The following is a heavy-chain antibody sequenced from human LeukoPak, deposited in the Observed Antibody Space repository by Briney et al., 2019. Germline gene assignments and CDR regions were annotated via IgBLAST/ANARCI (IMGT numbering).Heavy chain of an antibody. D-gene: IGHD6-13*01. V-gene: IGHV3-30*02. CDR1: GFTFSSYG. J-gene: IGHJ6*03. Sequence: GGSLRLSCAASGFTFSSYGMHWVRQAPGKGLEWVAFIRYDGSNKYYADSVKGRFTISRDNSKNTLYLQMDSLRAEHTAVYYCAKEGTDSAIAAPSYYYYYMDVWGKGTTVTASS. CDR3: AKEGTDSAIAAPSYYYYYMDV. CDR2: IRYDGSNK.